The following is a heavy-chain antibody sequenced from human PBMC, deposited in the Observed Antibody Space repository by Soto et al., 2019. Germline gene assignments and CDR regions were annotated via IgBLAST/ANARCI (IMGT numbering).Heavy chain of an antibody. CDR2: INSDGSSI. D-gene: IGHD6-19*01. CDR3: ARETGYSSGWRQDY. CDR1: GFPFSSYG. J-gene: IGHJ4*02. V-gene: IGHV3-74*01. Sequence: GGSLSLSCAASGFPFSSYGMHWVRQAPGKGLVWVSRINSDGSSISYADSVKGRFTISRDNAKNTLYLQMNSLRVEDTAVYYCARETGYSSGWRQDYWGQGTLVTVSS.